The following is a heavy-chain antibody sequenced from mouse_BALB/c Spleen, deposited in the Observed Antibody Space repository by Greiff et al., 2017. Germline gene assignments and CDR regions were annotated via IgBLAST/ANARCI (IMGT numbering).Heavy chain of an antibody. CDR3: ARDYYGSSIFDY. D-gene: IGHD1-1*01. V-gene: IGHV3-5*02. J-gene: IGHJ2*01. Sequence: EVKLVESGPGLVKPSQTVSLTCTVTGISITTGNYRWSWIRQFPGNKLEWIGYIYYSGTITYNPSLTSRTTITRDTSKNQFFLEMNSLTAEDTATYYCARDYYGSSIFDYWGQGTTLTVSS. CDR2: IYYSGTI. CDR1: GISITTGNYR.